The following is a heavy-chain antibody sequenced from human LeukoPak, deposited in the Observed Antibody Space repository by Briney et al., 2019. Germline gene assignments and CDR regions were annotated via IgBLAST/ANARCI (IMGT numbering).Heavy chain of an antibody. CDR1: GGTFSNYV. Sequence: ASVKVSCKASGGTFSNYVISWVRQAPGQGLEWMGGIIPIFGTAKYAQRFQGRVTIIADESTGTVYMELSSLGSEDTAVYHCARGDWNDPFDYWGQGTLVTVSS. CDR2: IIPIFGTA. V-gene: IGHV1-69*13. CDR3: ARGDWNDPFDY. J-gene: IGHJ4*02. D-gene: IGHD1-1*01.